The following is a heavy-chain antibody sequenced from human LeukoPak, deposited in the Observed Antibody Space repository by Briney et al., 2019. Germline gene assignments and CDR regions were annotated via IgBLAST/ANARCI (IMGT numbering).Heavy chain of an antibody. CDR2: ISSSSSYI. CDR3: AREWREREYYYYGMDV. V-gene: IGHV3-21*01. Sequence: PGGSLRLSCAASGFTVSSNYMSWVRQAPGKGLEWVSSISSSSSYIYYADSVKGRFTISRDNAKNSLYLQMNSLRAEDTAVYYCAREWREREYYYYGMDVWGQGTTVTVSS. CDR1: GFTVSSNY. J-gene: IGHJ6*02. D-gene: IGHD1-26*01.